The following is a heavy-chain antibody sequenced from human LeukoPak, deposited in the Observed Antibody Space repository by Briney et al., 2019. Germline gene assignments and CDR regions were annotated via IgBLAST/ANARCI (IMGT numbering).Heavy chain of an antibody. CDR3: ARGATVVIDY. V-gene: IGHV4-59*01. CDR2: IYYSGST. CDR1: GGSISSYY. J-gene: IGHJ4*02. D-gene: IGHD4-23*01. Sequence: SETLSLTCTVSGGSISSYYWSWIRQPPGKGLEWIGYIYYSGSTNYNPSLKSRATISVDTSKNQFSLKLSSVTAADTAVYYCARGATVVIDYWGQGTLVTVSS.